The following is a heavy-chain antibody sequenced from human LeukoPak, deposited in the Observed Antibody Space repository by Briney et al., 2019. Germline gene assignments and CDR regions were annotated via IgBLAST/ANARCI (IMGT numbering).Heavy chain of an antibody. CDR3: VRNGGWPDY. J-gene: IGHJ4*02. CDR2: INSDGSTT. V-gene: IGHV3-74*01. CDR1: GFTFSSYW. D-gene: IGHD6-19*01. Sequence: PGGSLRLSCAASGFTFSSYWMHWVRQAPGKGLVWVSRINSDGSTTNYADSVKGRFTISRDNAKNTLYLQMNSLRGEDTAVYYCVRNGGWPDYWGQGTLVTVSS.